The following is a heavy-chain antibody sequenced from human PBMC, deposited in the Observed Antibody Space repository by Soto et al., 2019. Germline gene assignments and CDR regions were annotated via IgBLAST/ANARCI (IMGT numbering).Heavy chain of an antibody. J-gene: IGHJ3*01. V-gene: IGHV3-48*01. CDR1: GFTFRNYG. D-gene: IGHD3-22*01. CDR3: ARDQLYYNDISGRPLNAFDV. CDR2: IGIGSSTK. Sequence: EVDLVESGGGLVQSGGSLRLSCAASGFTFRNYGMNWVRQAPGKGLEWVSYIGIGSSTKYYADSVKGRFTNSRDNAKNSQYRQMNSLRAEDTAVYYCARDQLYYNDISGRPLNAFDVWGQGTMVTVSS.